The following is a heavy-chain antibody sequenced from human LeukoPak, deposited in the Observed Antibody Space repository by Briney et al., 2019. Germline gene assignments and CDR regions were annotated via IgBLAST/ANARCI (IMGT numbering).Heavy chain of an antibody. V-gene: IGHV4-34*01. CDR2: INHSGST. Sequence: PSEALSLTCAVYGGSFSGYYWSWIRQPPGKGREWIGEINHSGSTNYNPSLKSRVTISVDTSKNQFSLKLSSVTAADTAVYYCARGLRYHDYSNYGGFDYWGQGTLVTVSS. D-gene: IGHD4-11*01. CDR1: GGSFSGYY. J-gene: IGHJ4*02. CDR3: ARGLRYHDYSNYGGFDY.